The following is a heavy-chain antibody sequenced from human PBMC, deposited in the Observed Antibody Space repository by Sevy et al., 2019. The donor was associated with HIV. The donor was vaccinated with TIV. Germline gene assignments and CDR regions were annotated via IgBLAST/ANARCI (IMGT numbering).Heavy chain of an antibody. CDR1: GFIFSSYT. CDR2: ISGSGGSV. J-gene: IGHJ4*02. Sequence: GGSLRLSCVASGFIFSSYTMSWVRQAPGKGLEWVSTISGSGGSVYYPDSLKGRFTISRDNFKNTVSLQMNSLRAEDTAVYYCTNRGGVIITSFESWGQGTLVTVSS. CDR3: TNRGGVIITSFES. D-gene: IGHD3-16*01. V-gene: IGHV3-23*01.